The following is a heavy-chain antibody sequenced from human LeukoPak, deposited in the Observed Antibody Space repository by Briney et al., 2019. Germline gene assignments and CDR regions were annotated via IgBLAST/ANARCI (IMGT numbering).Heavy chain of an antibody. J-gene: IGHJ1*01. Sequence: SVKVSCKASGGTFSSYAISWVRQAPGQGLEWMGGIIPIFGTANYAQKFQGRVTITTDESTSTAYMELSSLRSEDTAVYHCARQVIHSGSYFEYFQHWGQGTLVTVSS. V-gene: IGHV1-69*05. CDR3: ARQVIHSGSYFEYFQH. D-gene: IGHD1-26*01. CDR1: GGTFSSYA. CDR2: IIPIFGTA.